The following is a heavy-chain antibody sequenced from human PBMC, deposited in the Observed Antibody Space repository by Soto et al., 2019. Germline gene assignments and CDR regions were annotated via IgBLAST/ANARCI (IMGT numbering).Heavy chain of an antibody. J-gene: IGHJ4*02. CDR1: GFSLSTRGMA. Sequence: QITRKESGPPLVHPKQPLTLTCTFSGFSLSTRGMAVGWLRQPPGKALEWLALLTWDDDQRYRPSLRSRLTITKDTSKNQVVLTITDMDPLDTGTYSCAHTLVAMFGFVSWGQVTLVTVSS. V-gene: IGHV2-5*02. CDR3: AHTLVAMFGFVS. CDR2: LTWDDDQ. D-gene: IGHD5-12*01.